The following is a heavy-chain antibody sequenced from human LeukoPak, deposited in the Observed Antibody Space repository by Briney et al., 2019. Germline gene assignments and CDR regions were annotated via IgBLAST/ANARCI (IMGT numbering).Heavy chain of an antibody. V-gene: IGHV3-20*04. Sequence: GGSLRLSCAASGFTFDDYGMSWVRQAPGKGLEWVSGINWNGGSTGYADSVKGRFTISRDNAKNSLYLQMNSLRAEDTALYYCARILHILRFLEWSSFDYWGQRTLVTVSS. J-gene: IGHJ4*02. D-gene: IGHD3-3*01. CDR3: ARILHILRFLEWSSFDY. CDR1: GFTFDDYG. CDR2: INWNGGST.